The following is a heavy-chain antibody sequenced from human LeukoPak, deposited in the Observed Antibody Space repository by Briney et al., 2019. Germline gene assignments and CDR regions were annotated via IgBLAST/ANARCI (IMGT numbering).Heavy chain of an antibody. CDR1: GFTFSRYS. D-gene: IGHD6-6*01. CDR2: ISNNGGST. Sequence: GSLRLSCAASGFTFSRYSMHWVRQAPGKGLEYVSAISNNGGSTYYAKSVKGRFTISRDNSKNTLYLQMGSLRAEDMAVYYGARTSIAAREADYCGQGTLVTVSS. CDR3: ARTSIAAREADY. V-gene: IGHV3-64*01. J-gene: IGHJ4*02.